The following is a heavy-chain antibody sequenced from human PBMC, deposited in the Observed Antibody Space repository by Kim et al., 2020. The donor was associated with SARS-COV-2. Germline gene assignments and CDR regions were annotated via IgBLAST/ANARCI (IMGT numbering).Heavy chain of an antibody. Sequence: ASVKVSCKASGYTFTSYDINWVRQATGQGLEWMGWMNPNSGNTGYAQKFQGRVTMTRNTSISTAYMELSSLRSEDTAVYYCASRGMVRGTTFDPWGQGTLVTVSS. J-gene: IGHJ5*02. D-gene: IGHD3-10*01. CDR2: MNPNSGNT. CDR3: ASRGMVRGTTFDP. CDR1: GYTFTSYD. V-gene: IGHV1-8*01.